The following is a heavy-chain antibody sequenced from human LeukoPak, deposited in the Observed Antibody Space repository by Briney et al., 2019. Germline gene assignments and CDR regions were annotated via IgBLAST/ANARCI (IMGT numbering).Heavy chain of an antibody. CDR3: ERDSPYYYGSGGATYYMDV. CDR1: GGSISSYY. J-gene: IGHJ6*03. V-gene: IGHV4-59*01. D-gene: IGHD3-10*01. Sequence: SETLSLTCTVSGGSISSYYWSWIRQPPGKGLEWIGYIYYSGSTNYNPSPKSRVTISVDTSKNQFSLKLSSVTAADTAVYYCERDSPYYYGSGGATYYMDVWGKGTTVTISS. CDR2: IYYSGST.